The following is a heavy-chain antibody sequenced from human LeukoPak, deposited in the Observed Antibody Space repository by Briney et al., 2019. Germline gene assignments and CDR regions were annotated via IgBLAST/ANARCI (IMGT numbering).Heavy chain of an antibody. J-gene: IGHJ4*02. V-gene: IGHV4-39*01. CDR2: IYYSGST. Sequence: SETLSLTCTVSGGSISSSSYYWGWIRQPPGKGLEWIGSIYYSGSTYYNPSLKSRVTISVDTSKNQFSLKLSSVTAADTAVYYCARNPILSPGVSFDYWGQGTLVTVSP. CDR3: ARNPILSPGVSFDY. CDR1: GGSISSSSYY. D-gene: IGHD2-8*01.